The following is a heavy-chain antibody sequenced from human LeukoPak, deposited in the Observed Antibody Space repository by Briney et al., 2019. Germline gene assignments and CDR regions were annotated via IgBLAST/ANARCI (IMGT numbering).Heavy chain of an antibody. CDR2: IKQDGSEE. CDR3: ARDPYGGGGYGAFDI. CDR1: GFTFSTYW. D-gene: IGHD3-22*01. Sequence: PGGSLRLSCVASGFTFSTYWMTWVRQAPGKGLEWVTNIKQDGSEEVYEDSVKGRFTVSRDNAKNSMYLQMNSLRVEVTAVYYCARDPYGGGGYGAFDIWGQGTMVTVSS. J-gene: IGHJ3*02. V-gene: IGHV3-7*01.